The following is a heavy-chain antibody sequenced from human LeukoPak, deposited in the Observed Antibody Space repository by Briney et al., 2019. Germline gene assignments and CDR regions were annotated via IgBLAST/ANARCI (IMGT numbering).Heavy chain of an antibody. CDR2: IYWNDDK. J-gene: IGHJ4*02. V-gene: IGHV2-5*01. D-gene: IGHD1-26*01. CDR1: GFSLSTSGVG. CDR3: AHRSQVLVGATALYYVDY. Sequence: SGPTLVNPTQTLTLTCTFSGFSLSTSGVGVGWIRQPPGKALEWIALIYWNDDKRYSPSLKSRLTITKDTSKNQVVLTMTNMDPVHTATDYCAHRSQVLVGATALYYVDYWGQGTLVTVSS.